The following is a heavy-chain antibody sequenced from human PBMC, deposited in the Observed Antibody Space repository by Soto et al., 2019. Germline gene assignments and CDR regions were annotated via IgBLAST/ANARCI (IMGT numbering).Heavy chain of an antibody. Sequence: PGGSLRLSCTASGFGFSTYAMYWVRQAPGKGLEWVAIISYDGSNAQYADSVKGRFTVARDNSKNTLYLQMHSLTAEDTAVYYCARDGGGFGELLLNSYDAFDLWGQGKLVTVSS. CDR1: GFGFSTYA. D-gene: IGHD3-10*01. J-gene: IGHJ3*01. CDR2: ISYDGSNA. V-gene: IGHV3-30*04. CDR3: ARDGGGFGELLLNSYDAFDL.